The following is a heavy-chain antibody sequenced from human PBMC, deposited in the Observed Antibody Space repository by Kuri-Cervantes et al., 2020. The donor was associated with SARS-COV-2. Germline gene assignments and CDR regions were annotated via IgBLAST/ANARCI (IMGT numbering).Heavy chain of an antibody. CDR2: ITPFNGNT. D-gene: IGHD4/OR15-4a*01. Sequence: SVKVSCKASGDTFTYRFLHWVRQAPGQAPEWMGWITPFNGNTKYAQKFQDRVTITRDRSMNTAYMELSSLRSEDTAMYYCARSGPGAISREDGALDIWGQGTMVTVS. J-gene: IGHJ3*02. V-gene: IGHV1-45*02. CDR1: GDTFTYRF. CDR3: ARSGPGAISREDGALDI.